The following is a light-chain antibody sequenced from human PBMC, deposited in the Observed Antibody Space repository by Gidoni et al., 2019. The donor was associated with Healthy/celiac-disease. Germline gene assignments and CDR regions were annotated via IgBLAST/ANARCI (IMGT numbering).Light chain of an antibody. Sequence: DIQMTQSPSSLSASVGDRVTITCRASQGISNYVAWYQQKPGKVPNLLIYAASTLQSGAPSRFSGSGSGTDFTLTISSLQPEDVATYYCKKYNRAPIFTFGPGTKVDIK. CDR2: AAS. V-gene: IGKV1-27*01. CDR1: QGISNY. CDR3: KKYNRAPIFT. J-gene: IGKJ3*01.